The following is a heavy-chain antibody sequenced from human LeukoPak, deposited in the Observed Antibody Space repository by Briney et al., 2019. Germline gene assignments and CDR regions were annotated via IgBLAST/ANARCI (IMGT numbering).Heavy chain of an antibody. CDR2: ISAYNGNT. CDR1: GYTFTTYG. D-gene: IGHD6-13*01. CDR3: ARTPQLVPDY. J-gene: IGHJ4*02. V-gene: IGHV1-18*01. Sequence: GASVKVSCKASGYTFTTYGITWVRQAPGQGLEWMGWISAYNGNTNYAQKLQGRVTMTTDTSTNTAYMELRSLRSDDTAVYYCARTPQLVPDYWRQGTLVTVSS.